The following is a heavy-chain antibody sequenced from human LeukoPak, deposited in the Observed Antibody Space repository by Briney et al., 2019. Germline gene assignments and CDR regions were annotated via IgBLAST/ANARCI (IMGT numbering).Heavy chain of an antibody. CDR3: ARIVISGTNWFDP. CDR1: GGSITSGTYY. D-gene: IGHD2/OR15-2a*01. CDR2: INFSGST. V-gene: IGHV4-39*02. Sequence: SETLSLTCTVSGGSITSGTYYWGWIRQPPGKGLEWIGSINFSGSTYHQPSLKGRVTMSVDTSKNHFSLRLSSVTAADTAVYYCARIVISGTNWFDPWGQGTLVTVSS. J-gene: IGHJ5*02.